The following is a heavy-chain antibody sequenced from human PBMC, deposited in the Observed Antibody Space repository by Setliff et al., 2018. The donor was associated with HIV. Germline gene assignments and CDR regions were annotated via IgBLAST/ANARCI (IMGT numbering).Heavy chain of an antibody. CDR2: ISDK. V-gene: IGHV3-23*01. CDR1: GFTFSSYA. CDR3: ARFRTQAVAGTNGGYYYYGMDV. J-gene: IGHJ6*02. Sequence: GGSLRLSCAASGFTFSSYAMSWVRQAPGKGLDWVSAISDKYYTDSVKGRFTISRDNAKNSLYLQMNSLRAEDTAVYYCARFRTQAVAGTNGGYYYYGMDVWGQGTTVTVSS. D-gene: IGHD6-19*01.